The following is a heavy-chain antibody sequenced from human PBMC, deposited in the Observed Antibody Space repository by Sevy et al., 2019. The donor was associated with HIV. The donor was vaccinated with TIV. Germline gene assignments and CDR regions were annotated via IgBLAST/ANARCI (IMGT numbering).Heavy chain of an antibody. J-gene: IGHJ4*02. V-gene: IGHV3-21*01. CDR1: GFTFSTYN. CDR3: ARDLRTLNYYASSGYNYYFDY. CDR2: ITDSSNYI. Sequence: GGSLRLSCAASGFTFSTYNMNWVRQAPGKGLEWVSSITDSSNYIYHADSVKGRFTISRDNAKNSLYLQMNGLRAEDTAGYFCARDLRTLNYYASSGYNYYFDYWGQGTLVTVSS. D-gene: IGHD3-22*01.